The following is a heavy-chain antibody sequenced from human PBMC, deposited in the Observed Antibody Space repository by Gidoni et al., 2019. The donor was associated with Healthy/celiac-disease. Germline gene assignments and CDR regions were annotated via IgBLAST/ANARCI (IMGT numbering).Heavy chain of an antibody. D-gene: IGHD3-22*01. Sequence: VQLVDSGGGLVKPGGSVRLSCAASGFPFSRYSMNWFRQAPGKGLEWVSSISRSSSYIYYADSVKGRFTISRDNAKNSLYLQMNSLRAEDTAVYYCARVRRGYYDSSGYYYSDAFDIWGQGTMVTVSS. J-gene: IGHJ3*02. V-gene: IGHV3-21*01. CDR3: ARVRRGYYDSSGYYYSDAFDI. CDR1: GFPFSRYS. CDR2: ISRSSSYI.